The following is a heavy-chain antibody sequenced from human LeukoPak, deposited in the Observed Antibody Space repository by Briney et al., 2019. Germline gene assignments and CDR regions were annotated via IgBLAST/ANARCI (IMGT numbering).Heavy chain of an antibody. CDR1: GYTFTSYG. CDR2: ISAYNGNT. Sequence: ASVKVSCKASGYTFTSYGISWVRQAPGQGLEWMGWISAYNGNTNYAQKLQGRVTMTTDTSTSTAYMELRSLRSEDTAVYYCARARLAARPGNWFDPWGQGTLVTVSS. D-gene: IGHD6-6*01. CDR3: ARARLAARPGNWFDP. V-gene: IGHV1-18*01. J-gene: IGHJ5*02.